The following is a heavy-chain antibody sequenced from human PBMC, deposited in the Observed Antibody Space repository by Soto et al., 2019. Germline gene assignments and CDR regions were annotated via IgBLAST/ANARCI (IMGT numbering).Heavy chain of an antibody. Sequence: ASVKVSCKASGYTFTSYYMHCVRQAPGQGLEWMGIINPSGGSTSYAQKFQGRVTMTRDTSTSTVYMELSSLRSEDTAVYYCARGPLHYYDSSGPADYWGQGTLVTVSS. CDR1: GYTFTSYY. CDR3: ARGPLHYYDSSGPADY. J-gene: IGHJ4*02. V-gene: IGHV1-46*01. D-gene: IGHD3-22*01. CDR2: INPSGGST.